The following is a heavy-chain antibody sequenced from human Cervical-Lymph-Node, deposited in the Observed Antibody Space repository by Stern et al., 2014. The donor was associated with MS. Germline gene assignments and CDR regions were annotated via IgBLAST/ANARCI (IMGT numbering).Heavy chain of an antibody. CDR2: IYPGDSET. D-gene: IGHD1-14*01. CDR1: GFKFGIYW. V-gene: IGHV5-51*01. CDR3: ARQTTAWASDV. J-gene: IGHJ4*02. Sequence: EEQLLESGAELIRPGESLKISCKGSGFKFGIYWIAWVRQMPGKGLEWMGIIYPGDSETRYSPSFQGQVTMSADKSTSTAYLQWSSLNASDTAMYFCARQTTAWASDVWGQGTLVTVSS.